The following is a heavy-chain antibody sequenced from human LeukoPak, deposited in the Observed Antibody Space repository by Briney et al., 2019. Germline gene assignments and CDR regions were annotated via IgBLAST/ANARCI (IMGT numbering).Heavy chain of an antibody. J-gene: IGHJ4*02. V-gene: IGHV3-21*01. Sequence: GGSLRLSCAASGFTFSSYNMNWVRQAPGKGLEWVSSISSSSSYIYYAGSVKGRFTISRDNAKNSLYLQMNSLRAEDTAVYYCATKKDQWLVLDGGGALDYWGQGTLVTVSS. CDR1: GFTFSSYN. CDR2: ISSSSSYI. CDR3: ATKKDQWLVLDGGGALDY. D-gene: IGHD6-19*01.